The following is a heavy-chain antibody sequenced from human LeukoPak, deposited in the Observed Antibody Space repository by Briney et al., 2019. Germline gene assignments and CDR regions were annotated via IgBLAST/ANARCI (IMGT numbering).Heavy chain of an antibody. CDR3: GRRGLLVPAS. Sequence: SETLSLTCTVSGDFFISSSNYWVWIRQPPGKGLEWVGGIYYDGSTYYNSALKSRATIFADTSKSQFSLKLNSVIAADTAVYYCGRRGLLVPASWGQGTLVTVSS. J-gene: IGHJ5*02. CDR2: IYYDGST. V-gene: IGHV4-39*01. CDR1: GDFFISSSNY. D-gene: IGHD2-2*01.